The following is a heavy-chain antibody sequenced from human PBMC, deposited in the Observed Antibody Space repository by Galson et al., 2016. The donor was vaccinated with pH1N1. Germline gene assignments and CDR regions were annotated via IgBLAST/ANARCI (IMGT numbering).Heavy chain of an antibody. CDR2: LRFDGTTT. D-gene: IGHD1-1*01. CDR3: VRGTTAWSGFDY. Sequence: SLRLSCAASGFSLSSNSMHWVRQSPGKGLVWVSRLRFDGTTTTYADSVKGRFTVSRDSAKNTLYLQMDRLRADDTAVDYCVRGTTAWSGFDYWGHGILVTVSS. J-gene: IGHJ4*01. CDR1: GFSLSSNS. V-gene: IGHV3-74*01.